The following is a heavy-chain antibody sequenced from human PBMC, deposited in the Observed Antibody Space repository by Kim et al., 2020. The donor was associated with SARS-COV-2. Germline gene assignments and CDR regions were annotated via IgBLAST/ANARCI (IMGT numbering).Heavy chain of an antibody. J-gene: IGHJ6*02. CDR1: GYSFTSYW. Sequence: GESLKISCKGSGYSFTSYWIGWVRQMPGKGLEWMGIIYPGDSDTRYSPSFQGQVTISADKSISTAYLQWSSLKASETAMYYCARHTGRGNYYYYGMDVWGQGTTVTVSS. V-gene: IGHV5-51*01. D-gene: IGHD3-10*01. CDR2: IYPGDSDT. CDR3: ARHTGRGNYYYYGMDV.